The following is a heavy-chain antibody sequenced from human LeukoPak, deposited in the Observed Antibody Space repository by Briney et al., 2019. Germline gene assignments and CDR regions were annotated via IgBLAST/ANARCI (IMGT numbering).Heavy chain of an antibody. J-gene: IGHJ4*02. Sequence: GGSLRLSCAASGFTFSSYAMSWVRQAPGKGLEWVSAISGSPTSYYADSVKGRFTISRDNSKNTVYLQMNSLRAEDTAVYYCAVIGGYCSSTSCYAVDYWGQGTLVTVSS. V-gene: IGHV3-23*01. D-gene: IGHD2-2*01. CDR1: GFTFSSYA. CDR3: AVIGGYCSSTSCYAVDY. CDR2: ISGSPTS.